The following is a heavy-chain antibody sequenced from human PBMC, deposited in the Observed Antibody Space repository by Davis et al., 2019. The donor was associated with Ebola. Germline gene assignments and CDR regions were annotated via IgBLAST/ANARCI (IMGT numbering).Heavy chain of an antibody. D-gene: IGHD5-18*01. Sequence: GESLKISCAASGFTFSSYGMHWVRQAPGKGLEWVAVISYDGSNKYYADSVKGRFTISRDNSKNTLYLQMNSLRAEDTAVYYCAKDLEDAGGYSYGDYGMNVWGKGTTVTVSS. CDR3: AKDLEDAGGYSYGDYGMNV. CDR1: GFTFSSYG. J-gene: IGHJ6*04. V-gene: IGHV3-30*18. CDR2: ISYDGSNK.